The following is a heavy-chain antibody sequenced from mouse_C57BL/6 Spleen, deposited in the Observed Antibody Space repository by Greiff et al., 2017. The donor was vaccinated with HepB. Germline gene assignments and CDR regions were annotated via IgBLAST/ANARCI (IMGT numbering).Heavy chain of an antibody. V-gene: IGHV1-50*01. J-gene: IGHJ2*01. D-gene: IGHD1-1*01. CDR3: ARGTTVASYYFDY. CDR1: GYTFTSYW. CDR2: IDPSDSYT. Sequence: QVQLQQPGAELVKPGASVKLSCKASGYTFTSYWMQWVKQRPGQGLEWIGEIDPSDSYTNYNQKFKGKATLTVDTSSSKAYMQLSSLTSEDSAVYYCARGTTVASYYFDYWGQGTTLTVSS.